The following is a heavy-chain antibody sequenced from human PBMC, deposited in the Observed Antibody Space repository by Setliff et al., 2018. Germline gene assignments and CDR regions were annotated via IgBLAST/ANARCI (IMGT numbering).Heavy chain of an antibody. CDR1: GGPFSGYY. D-gene: IGHD6-13*01. J-gene: IGHJ4*02. CDR2: INHSGST. CDR3: AGRGMSSSWFQGYFDY. Sequence: SETLSLTCAVYGGPFSGYYWSWIRQPPGKGLEWIGEINHSGSTNYNPSLKSRVTISVDTSKNQFSLKLNSVTAADTAVYYCAGRGMSSSWFQGYFDYWGQGTLVTVSS. V-gene: IGHV4-34*01.